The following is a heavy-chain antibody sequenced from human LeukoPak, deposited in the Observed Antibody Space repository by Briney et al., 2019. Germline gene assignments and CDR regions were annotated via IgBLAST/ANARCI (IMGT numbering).Heavy chain of an antibody. CDR1: GFTFSSYW. D-gene: IGHD6-13*01. CDR3: SRGGITAAGTFC. Sequence: GGSLRLSCAASGFTFSSYWMHWVRQAPWKGLVWVSRIKSDGSDTSYADSVKGRFTISRDNVKNTLYLQMNNLRVEDTAVYYCSRGGITAAGTFCWGQGTLVTVSS. V-gene: IGHV3-74*01. J-gene: IGHJ4*02. CDR2: IKSDGSDT.